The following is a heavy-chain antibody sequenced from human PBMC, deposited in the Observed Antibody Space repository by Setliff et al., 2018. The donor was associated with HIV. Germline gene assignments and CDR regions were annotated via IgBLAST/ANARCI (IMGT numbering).Heavy chain of an antibody. V-gene: IGHV4-39*07. J-gene: IGHJ4*02. D-gene: IGHD6-13*01. CDR2: IYYSGST. CDR3: ASGTSSSEFDY. Sequence: PSETLSLTCTVSGGSISSSSYYWGWLRQPPGKGLEWIGSIYYSGSTYYNPSLKSRVTISVDTSKNQFSLKLSSVTAADTAVEYCASGTSSSEFDYWGQGTLVTVSS. CDR1: GGSISSSSYY.